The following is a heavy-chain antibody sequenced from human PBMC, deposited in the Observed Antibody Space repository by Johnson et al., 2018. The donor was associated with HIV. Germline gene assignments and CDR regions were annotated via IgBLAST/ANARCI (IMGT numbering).Heavy chain of an antibody. CDR1: GFTFSQFA. CDR3: ARGPVFDI. V-gene: IGHV3-48*03. Sequence: VQLVESGGGVVQPGRSLRLSCAASGFTFSQFAMHWVRQAPGKGLEWVSSISGSGTRTYYADSVKGRFTISRDNAKNSLYLQMNSLRAEDTAVYYCARGPVFDIWGQGTMVTVSS. CDR2: ISGSGTRT. J-gene: IGHJ3*02.